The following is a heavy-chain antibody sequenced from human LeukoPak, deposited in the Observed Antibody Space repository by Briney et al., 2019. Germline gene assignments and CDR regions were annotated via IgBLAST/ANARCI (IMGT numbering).Heavy chain of an antibody. CDR2: ISGSGGST. Sequence: GGSLRLSCAASGFTFSSYAMSWVRQAPGKGLEWVSAISGSGGSTYYADSVKGRSTISRDNSKNTLYPQMNSLRAEDTAVYYCAKDGPYGSGSYNWFDPWGQGTLVTVSS. J-gene: IGHJ5*02. CDR1: GFTFSSYA. D-gene: IGHD3-10*01. V-gene: IGHV3-23*01. CDR3: AKDGPYGSGSYNWFDP.